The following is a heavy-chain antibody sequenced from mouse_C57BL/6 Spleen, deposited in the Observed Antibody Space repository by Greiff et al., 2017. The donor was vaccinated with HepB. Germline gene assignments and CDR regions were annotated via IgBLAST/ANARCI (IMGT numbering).Heavy chain of an antibody. Sequence: DVMLVESGGGLVKPGGSLKLSCAASGFTFSDYGMHWVRQAPEKGLEWVAYISSGSSTIYYADTVKGRFTISRDNAKNTLFLQMTSLRSEDTAMYYCARAPLYYYGFAYWGQGTLVTVSA. CDR1: GFTFSDYG. D-gene: IGHD1-1*01. J-gene: IGHJ3*01. CDR3: ARAPLYYYGFAY. V-gene: IGHV5-17*01. CDR2: ISSGSSTI.